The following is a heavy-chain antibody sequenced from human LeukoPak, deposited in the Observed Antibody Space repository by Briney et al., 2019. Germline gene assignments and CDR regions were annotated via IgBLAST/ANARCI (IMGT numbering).Heavy chain of an antibody. CDR2: IYYSGST. CDR3: ARLKRAYSGYDYDY. Sequence: PSETLSLTCTVSGGSISSYYWSWIRQPPGKGLEWIGYIYYSGSTNYNPSLKSRVTISVDTSKNQFSLKLSSVTAADTAVYYCARLKRAYSGYDYDYWGQGTLVTVSS. D-gene: IGHD5-12*01. J-gene: IGHJ4*02. CDR1: GGSISSYY. V-gene: IGHV4-59*08.